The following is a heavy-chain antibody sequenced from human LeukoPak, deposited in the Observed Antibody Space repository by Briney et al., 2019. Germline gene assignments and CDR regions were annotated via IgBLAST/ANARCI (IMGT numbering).Heavy chain of an antibody. D-gene: IGHD4-11*01. CDR1: GYRFTSYS. J-gene: IGHJ6*02. CDR3: ARVHSNYYYYGMDV. Sequence: ASVKVSCKASGYRFTSYSISWVRQAPGQGLEWMGWISAYNGNTNYAQKLQGRVTMTTDTSTSTAYMELRSLRSDDTAVYYCARVHSNYYYYGMDVWGQGTTVTVSS. V-gene: IGHV1-18*01. CDR2: ISAYNGNT.